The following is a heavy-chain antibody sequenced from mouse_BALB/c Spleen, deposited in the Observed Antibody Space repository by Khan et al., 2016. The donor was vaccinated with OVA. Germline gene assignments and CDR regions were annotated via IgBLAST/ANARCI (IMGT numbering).Heavy chain of an antibody. J-gene: IGHJ4*01. D-gene: IGHD2-3*01. Sequence: VQLQESGPGLVAPSQSLSITCTVSGFSLTNYGVHWVRQPPGKGLEWLVVIWSDGSTNYNSVLKSRLRISKDNSKSQVFLNMNSPQTDDTAIYYCARWFDGYSSLYAMDYWGEGTSVTVSS. CDR3: ARWFDGYSSLYAMDY. CDR2: IWSDGST. CDR1: GFSLTNYG. V-gene: IGHV2-6*02.